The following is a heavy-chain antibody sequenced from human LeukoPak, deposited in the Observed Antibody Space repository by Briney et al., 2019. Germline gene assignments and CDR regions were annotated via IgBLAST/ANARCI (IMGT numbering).Heavy chain of an antibody. CDR1: GGTFSSYA. Sequence: SVKDSCKASGGTFSSYAISWVQQAPGQGLEWMGRIIPILGIANYAQKFQGRVTITADKSTSSAYMELSCLRSEDTAVYYCARDEAGSGSYYTSYWGQGTLVTVSS. CDR3: ARDEAGSGSYYTSY. D-gene: IGHD3-10*01. CDR2: IIPILGIA. V-gene: IGHV1-69*04. J-gene: IGHJ4*02.